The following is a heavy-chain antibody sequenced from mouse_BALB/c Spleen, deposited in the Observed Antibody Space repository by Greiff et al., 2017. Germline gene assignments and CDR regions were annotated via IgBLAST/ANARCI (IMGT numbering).Heavy chain of an antibody. V-gene: IGHV5-6-3*01. CDR3: ARDEGDGYVAWFAY. D-gene: IGHD1-2*01. J-gene: IGHJ3*01. Sequence: EVQLQESGGGLVQPGGSLKLSCAASGFTFSSYGMSWVRQTPDKRLELVATINSNGGSTYYPDSVKGRFTISRDNAKNTLYLKMSSLKSEDTAMYYCARDEGDGYVAWFAYWGQGTLVTVSA. CDR2: INSNGGST. CDR1: GFTFSSYG.